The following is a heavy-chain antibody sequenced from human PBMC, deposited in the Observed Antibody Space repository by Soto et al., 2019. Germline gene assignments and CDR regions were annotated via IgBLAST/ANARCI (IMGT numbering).Heavy chain of an antibody. CDR2: INPTDGST. CDR3: ARIPVYYYDSRGYSDY. J-gene: IGHJ4*02. D-gene: IGHD3-22*01. V-gene: IGHV1-46*01. Sequence: ASGKVSFKASGYPFINYFLNWVRQAPGQGLEWMGIINPTDGSTNYAQKFQGRVTMTSDTSTSTVYIELSSLRSEDTAVYYCARIPVYYYDSRGYSDYWGQGTMVTVSS. CDR1: GYPFINYF.